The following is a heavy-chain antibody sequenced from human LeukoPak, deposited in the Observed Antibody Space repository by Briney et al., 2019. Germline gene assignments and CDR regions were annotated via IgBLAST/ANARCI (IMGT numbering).Heavy chain of an antibody. CDR3: ARGVSGMDV. Sequence: GRSLRLSCAASGFTFSSYGMHWVRQAPGKGLEWVAVIWYDGSNKYYADSVKGRFTISRDNSKNTLYLQMNSLRAEDTAVYYCARGVSGMDVWGKGTTVTVSS. V-gene: IGHV3-33*01. J-gene: IGHJ6*04. D-gene: IGHD5/OR15-5a*01. CDR2: IWYDGSNK. CDR1: GFTFSSYG.